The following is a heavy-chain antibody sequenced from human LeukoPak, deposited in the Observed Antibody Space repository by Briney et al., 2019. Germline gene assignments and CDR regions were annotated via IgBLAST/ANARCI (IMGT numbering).Heavy chain of an antibody. CDR1: GGSFSGYY. V-gene: IGHV4-34*01. Sequence: PETLSLTCAVYGGSFSGYYWSCIRQPPGKGLEWIGEINHSGSTNYNPSLKSRVTISVDTSKNQFSLKLSSVTAADTAVYYCARRRAGLRRDLWFDPWGQGTLVTVSS. J-gene: IGHJ5*02. CDR2: INHSGST. CDR3: ARRRAGLRRDLWFDP. D-gene: IGHD2-15*01.